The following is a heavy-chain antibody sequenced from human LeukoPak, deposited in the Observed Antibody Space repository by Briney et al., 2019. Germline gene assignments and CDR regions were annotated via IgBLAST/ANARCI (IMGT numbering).Heavy chain of an antibody. CDR2: IYHGGST. CDR3: ARQAIAATGNWFDP. D-gene: IGHD2-15*01. Sequence: SETLSLTCAVSGYSISSGHYWGWIRPPPGKGLEWIGSIYHGGSTYYNPSLKSRVTISVDTSKNQFSLKVSSVTAADTAVYYCARQAIAATGNWFDPWGQGTLVTVSS. J-gene: IGHJ5*02. CDR1: GYSISSGHY. V-gene: IGHV4-38-2*01.